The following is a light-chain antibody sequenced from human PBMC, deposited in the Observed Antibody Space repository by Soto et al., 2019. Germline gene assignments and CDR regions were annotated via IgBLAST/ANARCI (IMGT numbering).Light chain of an antibody. CDR2: EVS. J-gene: IGLJ3*02. CDR1: SSDVGGYNY. CDR3: SSYAGSIWV. Sequence: QSVLTQPPSASGSPGQSVTISCTGTSSDVGGYNYVSWYQQHPGKAPKLMIYEVSKRPSGVPDRFSGSKSGNTASLTVSGLPAEDEAYYYCSSYAGSIWVFGGGTKLTVL. V-gene: IGLV2-8*01.